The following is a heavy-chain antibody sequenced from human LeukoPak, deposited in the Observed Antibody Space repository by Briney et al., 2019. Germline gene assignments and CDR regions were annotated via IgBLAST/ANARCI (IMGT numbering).Heavy chain of an antibody. J-gene: IGHJ4*02. CDR3: AREADSGYYRTVDY. CDR2: MSDDGSEK. Sequence: GRSLTLSCTASGFTLSRFAMHWVRLAPGKGLEWRGHMSDDGSEKHYVDSVRGRFTISRDPSKNTLYLEMTSLRTEDTAVYYCAREADSGYYRTVDYWGQGTMVTVS. CDR1: GFTLSRFA. V-gene: IGHV3-30-3*01. D-gene: IGHD2-15*01.